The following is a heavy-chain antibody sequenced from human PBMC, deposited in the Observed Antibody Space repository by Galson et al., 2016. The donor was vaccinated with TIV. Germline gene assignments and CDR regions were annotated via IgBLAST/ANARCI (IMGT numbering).Heavy chain of an antibody. CDR2: IWFDGGNE. CDR3: ARERTPSLRYFDWLNNYSLHV. V-gene: IGHV3-33*01. Sequence: SLRLSCAASGFTFSLYGMHWVRQAPGKGLEWVAVIWFDGGNEYYADYVKGLFTLSRDNSQNTLYLQLSSLRAEDTAVYYCARERTPSLRYFDWLNNYSLHVWGQGTTVTVSS. CDR1: GFTFSLYG. J-gene: IGHJ6*02. D-gene: IGHD3-9*01.